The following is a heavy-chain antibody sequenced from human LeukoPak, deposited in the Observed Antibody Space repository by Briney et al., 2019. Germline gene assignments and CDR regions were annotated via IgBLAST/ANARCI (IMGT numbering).Heavy chain of an antibody. CDR2: INPNSGGT. V-gene: IGHV1-2*02. D-gene: IGHD2-2*01. Sequence: ASVKVSCKASGYTFTGYYMHWVRQAPGQGLEWLGLINPNSGGTNYAQKFQGRVTMTTDTSTSTAYMELRSLRSDDTAVYYCSRTEDIVIVPAALGAFDIWGQGTMVTVSS. CDR1: GYTFTGYY. J-gene: IGHJ3*02. CDR3: SRTEDIVIVPAALGAFDI.